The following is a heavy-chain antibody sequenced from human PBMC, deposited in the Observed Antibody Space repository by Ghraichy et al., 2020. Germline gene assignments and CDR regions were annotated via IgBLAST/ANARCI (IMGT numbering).Heavy chain of an antibody. CDR2: INPNSGGT. CDR3: ARDSYSYGWGGY. Sequence: ASVKVSCKASGYTFTGYYMHWVRQAPGQGLEWMGWINPNSGGTNYAQKFQGRVTMTRDTSISTAYMELSRLRSDDTAVYYCARDSYSYGWGGYWGQGTLVTVSS. CDR1: GYTFTGYY. J-gene: IGHJ4*02. V-gene: IGHV1-2*02. D-gene: IGHD5-18*01.